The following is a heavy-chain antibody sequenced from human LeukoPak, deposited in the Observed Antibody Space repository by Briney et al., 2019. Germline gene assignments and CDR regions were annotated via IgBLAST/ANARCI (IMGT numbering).Heavy chain of an antibody. CDR1: GGTFSSYA. D-gene: IGHD3-22*01. Sequence: SVKVSCKASGGTFSSYAISWVRQAPGQGLEWMGGIIPIFGTANYAQKFQGRVTITADESTSTAYMELSSLRSEDTTVYYCAREEYYDSSGYGDIWGQGTMVTVSS. CDR3: AREEYYDSSGYGDI. CDR2: IIPIFGTA. V-gene: IGHV1-69*13. J-gene: IGHJ3*02.